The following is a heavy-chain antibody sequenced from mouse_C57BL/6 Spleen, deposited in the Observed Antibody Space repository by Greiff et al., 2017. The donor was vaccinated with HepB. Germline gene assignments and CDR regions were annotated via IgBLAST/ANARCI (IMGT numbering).Heavy chain of an antibody. V-gene: IGHV1-50*01. Sequence: VQLQQPGAELVKPGASVKLSCKASGYTFTSYWMQWVKQRPGQGLEWIGEIDPSDSYTNYNHKFKGKATLTVDTSSSTAYMQLSSLTSEDSAVYYCARDYYGSSYGYFDVWGTGTTVTVSS. CDR2: IDPSDSYT. J-gene: IGHJ1*03. CDR3: ARDYYGSSYGYFDV. D-gene: IGHD1-1*01. CDR1: GYTFTSYW.